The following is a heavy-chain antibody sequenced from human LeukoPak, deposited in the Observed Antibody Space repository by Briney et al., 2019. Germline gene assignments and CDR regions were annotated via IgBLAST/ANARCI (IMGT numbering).Heavy chain of an antibody. CDR2: IRKKTDGGTT. CDR3: ATDLSYYETSGFSDL. V-gene: IGHV3-15*01. CDR1: GFTFTDAW. Sequence: GGSLRLSCLVSGFTFTDAWMSWVRQAPGKGLEWVGHIRKKTDGGTTDHAAPVRGRFTISRDDSKNTLYLQMSSLKTEDTAVYYCATDLSYYETSGFSDLWGQGTLVTVSS. J-gene: IGHJ5*02. D-gene: IGHD3-22*01.